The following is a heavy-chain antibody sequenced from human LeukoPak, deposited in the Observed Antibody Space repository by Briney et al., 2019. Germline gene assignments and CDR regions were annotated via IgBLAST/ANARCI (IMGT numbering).Heavy chain of an antibody. CDR3: ARDTVAGETGPVY. CDR1: GGSISSSSYY. CDR2: IYYSGST. J-gene: IGHJ4*02. D-gene: IGHD6-19*01. Sequence: SETLSLTCTVSGGSISSSSYYWGWIRQPPGKGLEWIGSIYYSGSTYYNPSLKSRVTISVDTSKNQFSLKLSSVTAADTAVYYCARDTVAGETGPVYWGQGTLVTVSS. V-gene: IGHV4-39*07.